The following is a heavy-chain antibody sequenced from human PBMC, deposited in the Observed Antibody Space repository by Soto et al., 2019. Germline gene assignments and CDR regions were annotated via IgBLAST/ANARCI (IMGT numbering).Heavy chain of an antibody. D-gene: IGHD3-22*01. CDR1: GVSFGSYA. Sequence: SVKLCCEASGVSFGSYAISWVRQAPGQGLEWMGGIIPIFGTANYAQKFQGRVTITADESTSTAYMELSSLRSEDTAVYYCARGPFDYYDSSGYRHFDYWGQGTLVTVSS. V-gene: IGHV1-69*13. CDR2: IIPIFGTA. CDR3: ARGPFDYYDSSGYRHFDY. J-gene: IGHJ4*02.